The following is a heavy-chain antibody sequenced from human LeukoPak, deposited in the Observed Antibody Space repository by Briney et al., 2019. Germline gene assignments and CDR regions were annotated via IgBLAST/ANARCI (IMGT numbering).Heavy chain of an antibody. V-gene: IGHV3-21*01. CDR1: GFTFSSYS. CDR3: ARDHSSSWYLFGY. J-gene: IGHJ4*02. Sequence: GGSLRLSCAASGFTFSSYSMTWVRQAPGKGLEWVSSISSSSSYIYYADSVKGRFTISRDNAKNSLYLQMNSLRAEDTAVYYCARDHSSSWYLFGYWGQGTLVTVSS. D-gene: IGHD6-13*01. CDR2: ISSSSSYI.